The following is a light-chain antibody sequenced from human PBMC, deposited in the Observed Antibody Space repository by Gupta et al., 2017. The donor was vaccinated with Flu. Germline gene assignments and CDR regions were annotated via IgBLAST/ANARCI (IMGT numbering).Light chain of an antibody. Sequence: ETVSQQSPGTLSLSPGERATLSCRASQSVGNNYLGWYQQKPGQAPRLLIYNAFRRAPGIPDRFSGRGSGTEFTLTISRLKPEDFGVYYCHQDYESRLTFGRGTKLDIK. V-gene: IGKV3-20*01. CDR3: HQDYESRLT. J-gene: IGKJ4*01. CDR2: NAF. CDR1: QSVGNNY.